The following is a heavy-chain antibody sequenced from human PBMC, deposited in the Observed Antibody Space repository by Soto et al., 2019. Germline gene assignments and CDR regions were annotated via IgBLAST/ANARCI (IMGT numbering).Heavy chain of an antibody. D-gene: IGHD3-22*01. V-gene: IGHV4-34*01. J-gene: IGHJ4*02. CDR3: ARGRYYDSSGYYRY. Sequence: KFSETLSLTCAVYGGSFSGYYWSWIRQPPGKGLEWIGEIKHSGSTNYNPSLKSRVTISVDTSKNQFSLKLSSVTAADTAVYYCARGRYYDSSGYYRYWGQGTLVTVSS. CDR2: IKHSGST. CDR1: GGSFSGYY.